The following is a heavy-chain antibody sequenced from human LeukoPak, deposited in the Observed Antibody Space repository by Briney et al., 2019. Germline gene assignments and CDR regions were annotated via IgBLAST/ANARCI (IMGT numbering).Heavy chain of an antibody. D-gene: IGHD3-22*01. V-gene: IGHV4-38-2*02. Sequence: SETLSLTCTVSGYSIISGYYWGWIRQPPGKGLEWIGSIYHSGSTDYNPSLKSRVTISVDMSKNQFSLKLSSVTAADTAVYYCARDVDADSSGPPAAFDIWGQGTMVTVSS. CDR3: ARDVDADSSGPPAAFDI. CDR2: IYHSGST. CDR1: GYSIISGYY. J-gene: IGHJ3*02.